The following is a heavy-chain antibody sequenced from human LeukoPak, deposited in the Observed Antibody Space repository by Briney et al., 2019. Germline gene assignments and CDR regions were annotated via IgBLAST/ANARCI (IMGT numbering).Heavy chain of an antibody. V-gene: IGHV3-23*01. CDR3: AIDPNWGTHS. Sequence: GGSLRLSCAASGFTFSSYAMSWVRQAPGKGLEWVSAISGSGGSTYYADSVKGRFTISRDNFKNALYLQMNSLRVEDTAVYYCAIDPNWGTHSWGQGVLVTVSS. J-gene: IGHJ4*02. D-gene: IGHD7-27*01. CDR2: ISGSGGST. CDR1: GFTFSSYA.